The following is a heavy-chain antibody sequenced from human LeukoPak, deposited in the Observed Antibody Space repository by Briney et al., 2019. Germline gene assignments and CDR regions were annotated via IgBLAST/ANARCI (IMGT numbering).Heavy chain of an antibody. J-gene: IGHJ4*02. D-gene: IGHD3-9*01. V-gene: IGHV4-4*07. Sequence: SETLSLTCTVSGGSISSYYWSWIRQPAGKGLEWIGRIYTSGSTNYNPSLKSRVTMSVDTSKNQFSLKLSSVTAADTAVYYCARGIDDILTGYYTPLGYWGQGTLVTVSS. CDR3: ARGIDDILTGYYTPLGY. CDR2: IYTSGST. CDR1: GGSISSYY.